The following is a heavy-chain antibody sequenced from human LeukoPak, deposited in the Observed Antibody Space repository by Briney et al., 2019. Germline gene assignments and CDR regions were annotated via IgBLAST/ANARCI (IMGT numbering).Heavy chain of an antibody. D-gene: IGHD5-12*01. CDR3: ARLGYDYDAFDI. Sequence: PGGSLRLSCAASGFTFSSYDMHWVRQATGKGLEWVSAIGTAGDTHYPGSVEGRFTISRENAKNSLYLQMNSLRAGDTAVYYCARLGYDYDAFDIWGQGTMVTVSS. CDR2: IGTAGDT. CDR1: GFTFSSYD. J-gene: IGHJ3*02. V-gene: IGHV3-13*01.